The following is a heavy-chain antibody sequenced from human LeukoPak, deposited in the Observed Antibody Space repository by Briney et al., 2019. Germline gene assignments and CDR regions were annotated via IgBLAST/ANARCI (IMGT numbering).Heavy chain of an antibody. CDR3: ARDVEEWLQLSRGYAFDI. Sequence: GGSLRLSCAASGFTFSSYAMHWVRQAPGKGLEWVAVISYDGSNKYYADSVKGRFTISRDNSKNTLYLQMNSLRAEDTAVYYCARDVEEWLQLSRGYAFDIWGQGTMVTVSS. D-gene: IGHD5-24*01. CDR2: ISYDGSNK. V-gene: IGHV3-30*04. J-gene: IGHJ3*02. CDR1: GFTFSSYA.